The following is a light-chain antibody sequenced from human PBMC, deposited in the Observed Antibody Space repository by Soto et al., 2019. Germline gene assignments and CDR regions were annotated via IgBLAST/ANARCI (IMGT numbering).Light chain of an antibody. CDR3: SSYAGSKGDV. CDR1: SSDVGGYNY. V-gene: IGLV2-8*01. Sequence: QSALTQPPSASGSPGQSVTISCTGTSSDVGGYNYVSWYQQHPGKAPKLMIYEVSKRPSGVPDRFSGSKSVNTDSLTVSGLQAEDEADYYCSSYAGSKGDVFGTGTKVTVL. J-gene: IGLJ1*01. CDR2: EVS.